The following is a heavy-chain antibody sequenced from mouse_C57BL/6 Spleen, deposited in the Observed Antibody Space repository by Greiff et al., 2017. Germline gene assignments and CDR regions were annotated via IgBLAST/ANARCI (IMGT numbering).Heavy chain of an antibody. CDR3: AKEGWVLRYWYFDV. J-gene: IGHJ1*03. CDR2: INPSNGGT. Sequence: VQLQQPGTELVKPGASVKLSCKASGYTFTSYWMHWVKQRPGQGLEWIGNINPSNGGTNYNEKFKSKATLTVDKSSSTAYMRRSSLTSEDSAVYYCAKEGWVLRYWYFDVWGTGTTVTVSS. CDR1: GYTFTSYW. D-gene: IGHD2-3*01. V-gene: IGHV1-53*01.